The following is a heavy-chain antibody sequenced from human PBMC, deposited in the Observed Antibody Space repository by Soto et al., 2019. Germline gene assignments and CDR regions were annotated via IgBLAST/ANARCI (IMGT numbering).Heavy chain of an antibody. J-gene: IGHJ3*02. CDR2: IFATSTTI. V-gene: IGHV3-48*01. CDR3: AKVLMRAFEI. Sequence: GGSLRLSCVASGFTFSSYSMVWVRQAPGKGLEWISYIFATSTTIYYADSVKGRFTVSRDNSKNTLYLQMNSLRAEDTAVYYCAKVLMRAFEIWGQGTMGTGSS. CDR1: GFTFSSYS. D-gene: IGHD2-8*01.